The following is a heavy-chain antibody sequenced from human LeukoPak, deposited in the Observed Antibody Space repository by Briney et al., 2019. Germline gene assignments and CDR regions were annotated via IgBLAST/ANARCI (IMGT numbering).Heavy chain of an antibody. CDR1: GGSISTYF. CDR3: AKWNTRGSWVDP. J-gene: IGHJ5*02. CDR2: MDYSRST. V-gene: IGHV4-59*01. Sequence: SETLSLTCNVSGGSISTYFWSWIRQPPGKGLEWIGYMDYSRSTKYNPSLKSRVTISVDTSKNQFSLRLTSVTAGDTAVYYCAKWNTRGSWVDPCGHGTLVTVSS. D-gene: IGHD1-1*01.